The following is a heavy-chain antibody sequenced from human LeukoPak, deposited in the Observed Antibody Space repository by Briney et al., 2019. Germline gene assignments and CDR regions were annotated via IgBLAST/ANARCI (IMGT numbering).Heavy chain of an antibody. CDR1: GGSISSGSYY. CDR3: ARDGEDIVVVPAAI. CDR2: IYTSGST. V-gene: IGHV4-61*02. D-gene: IGHD2-2*01. Sequence: SQTLSLTCTVSGGSISSGSYYWSWIRQPAGKGLEWIGRIYTSGSTNYNPSLKSRVTISVDTSKNQFSLKLSSVTAADTAVYYCARDGEDIVVVPAAIWGQGTPVTVSS. J-gene: IGHJ4*02.